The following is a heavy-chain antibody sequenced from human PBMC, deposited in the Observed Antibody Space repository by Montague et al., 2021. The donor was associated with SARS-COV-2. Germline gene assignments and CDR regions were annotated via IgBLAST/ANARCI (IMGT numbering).Heavy chain of an antibody. CDR3: ARTWRFGQSYGLDI. D-gene: IGHD3-16*01. Sequence: SETLSLTCSVPGDSISSYYYNWIRQTPGKGLEWIGYAYYVPSTXXANTXXXPSLKRRVTISLDTSENQFSLKLSSVTAADTAVYYCARTWRFGQSYGLDIWGQGTMVTASS. CDR1: GDSISSYY. J-gene: IGHJ3*02. V-gene: IGHV4-59*01. CDR2: AYYVPST.